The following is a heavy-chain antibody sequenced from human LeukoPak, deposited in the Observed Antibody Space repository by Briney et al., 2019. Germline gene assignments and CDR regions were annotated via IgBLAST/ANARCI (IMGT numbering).Heavy chain of an antibody. CDR1: GYTFTSYD. D-gene: IGHD3-3*01. CDR2: MNPNSGNT. V-gene: IGHV1-8*01. Sequence: GASVKVSCKASGYTFTSYDINWVRQATGQGLEWMGWMNPNSGNTGYAQKFQGRVTMTRNTSISTAYMELSSLRSEDTAVYYCARDLRFLEWSPIVYWGQGTLVTVSS. J-gene: IGHJ4*02. CDR3: ARDLRFLEWSPIVY.